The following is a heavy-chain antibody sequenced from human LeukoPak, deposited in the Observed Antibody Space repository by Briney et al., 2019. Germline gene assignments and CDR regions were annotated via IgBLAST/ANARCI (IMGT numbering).Heavy chain of an antibody. Sequence: GGSLRLSCAASGFTFSSYGMYWVRQAPGKGLEWVSAISGSGGSTYYADSVKGRFTISRDNSKNTLYLQMNSLRAEDTAVYYCARETTVAGISVGAFDIWGQGTMVTVSS. CDR2: ISGSGGST. J-gene: IGHJ3*02. CDR3: ARETTVAGISVGAFDI. V-gene: IGHV3-23*01. CDR1: GFTFSSYG. D-gene: IGHD6-19*01.